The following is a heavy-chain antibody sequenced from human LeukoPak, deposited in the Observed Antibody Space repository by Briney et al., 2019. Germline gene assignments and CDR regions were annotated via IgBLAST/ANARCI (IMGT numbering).Heavy chain of an antibody. CDR1: GFTFSTYA. CDR3: AKTVAAYYYYHMDV. Sequence: GGSLRLSCAASGFTFSTYAISWVRQAPGKGLEWVSAISASGGSTYYADSVKGRFTISRDNSKNTLYLQMNSLRAEDTAVYFCAKTVAAYYYYHMDVWGQGTTVTVSS. D-gene: IGHD6-19*01. CDR2: ISASGGST. V-gene: IGHV3-23*01. J-gene: IGHJ6*02.